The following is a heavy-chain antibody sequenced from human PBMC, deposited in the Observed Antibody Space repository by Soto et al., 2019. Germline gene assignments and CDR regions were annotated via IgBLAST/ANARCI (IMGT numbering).Heavy chain of an antibody. Sequence: GASVKGSCKASGYTFTSYYMHWVRQAPGQGLEWMGIINPSGGSTSYAQKFQGRVTMTRDTSTSTVYMELSSLRSEDTAVYYCARGSTSVVVVPAAMPEDYWGQGTLVTVSS. J-gene: IGHJ4*02. V-gene: IGHV1-46*03. D-gene: IGHD2-2*01. CDR1: GYTFTSYY. CDR2: INPSGGST. CDR3: ARGSTSVVVVPAAMPEDY.